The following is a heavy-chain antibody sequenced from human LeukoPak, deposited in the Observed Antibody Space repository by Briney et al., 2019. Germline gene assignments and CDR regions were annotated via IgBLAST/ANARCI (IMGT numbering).Heavy chain of an antibody. J-gene: IGHJ4*02. D-gene: IGHD6-13*01. CDR1: GFMFSTYS. Sequence: GGSLRLSCGASGFMFSTYSMNWVRQAPGKGLEWVPCISSSSSYVYYADSVKGRFTISRDNAKNSLYLQMNSLRAEDTAVYYCARGRAAAGTDFDYWGQGTLVTVSS. CDR3: ARGRAAAGTDFDY. CDR2: ISSSSSYV. V-gene: IGHV3-21*01.